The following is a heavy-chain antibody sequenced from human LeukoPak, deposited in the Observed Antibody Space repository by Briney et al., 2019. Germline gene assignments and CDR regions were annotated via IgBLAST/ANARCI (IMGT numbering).Heavy chain of an antibody. J-gene: IGHJ4*02. CDR2: IAPSGGT. Sequence: ASVKVSCKASGYTFTGYYLHWVRQAPGQGLEWMGWIAPSGGTNYPQKFQGRVAITRDTSIATAYMDLSRLTSDDTAVYYCARDRYGDGFAHFDYWGQGALVTVSS. CDR3: ARDRYGDGFAHFDY. V-gene: IGHV1-2*02. CDR1: GYTFTGYY. D-gene: IGHD5-24*01.